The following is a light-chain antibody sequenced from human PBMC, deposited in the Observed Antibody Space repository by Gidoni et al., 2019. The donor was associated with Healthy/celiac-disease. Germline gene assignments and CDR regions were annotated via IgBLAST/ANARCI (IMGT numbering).Light chain of an antibody. CDR1: QSISSW. CDR2: KAS. CDR3: QQYNSYPIT. Sequence: DIQMTQSPSTLSASVGYRVTITCWASQSISSWLAWYQQKTGKAPKRLIYKASSLESGVQSRFSGSGSGTEFNLTISSLQPDDFATYYCQQYNSYPITFGQGTRLEIK. J-gene: IGKJ5*01. V-gene: IGKV1-5*03.